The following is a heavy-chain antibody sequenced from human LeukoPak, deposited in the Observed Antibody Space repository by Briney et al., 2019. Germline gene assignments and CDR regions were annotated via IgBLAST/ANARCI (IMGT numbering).Heavy chain of an antibody. Sequence: SETLSLSCAVSGYSISSGYYWGWIRPPPGKGLEYIGSIHQSGSTYYNPSLKSRVTMSLDTSRNQFSLKLSSVTAADTAVYYCVRDGNYYGYNWFDPWGQGALVTVSS. D-gene: IGHD3-10*01. J-gene: IGHJ5*02. CDR3: VRDGNYYGYNWFDP. V-gene: IGHV4-38-2*02. CDR2: IHQSGST. CDR1: GYSISSGYY.